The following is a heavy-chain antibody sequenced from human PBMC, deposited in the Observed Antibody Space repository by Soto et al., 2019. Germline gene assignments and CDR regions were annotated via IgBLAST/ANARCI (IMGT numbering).Heavy chain of an antibody. J-gene: IGHJ6*02. D-gene: IGHD3-3*01. Sequence: ASVKVSCKASGYTFTSYGISWVRQAPGQGLEWMGWISAYNGNTNYAQKLQGRVTMTTDTSTSTAYMELRSLRSDDTAVYYCARDLAAYYDFWSGYFAQANYYYGMDVRGQGTTVTVSS. CDR1: GYTFTSYG. V-gene: IGHV1-18*01. CDR2: ISAYNGNT. CDR3: ARDLAAYYDFWSGYFAQANYYYGMDV.